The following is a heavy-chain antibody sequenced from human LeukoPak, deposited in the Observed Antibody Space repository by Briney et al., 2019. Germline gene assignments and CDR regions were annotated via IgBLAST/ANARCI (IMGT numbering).Heavy chain of an antibody. D-gene: IGHD5-12*01. CDR2: ISAYNGNT. CDR1: GYTFTSYG. V-gene: IGHV1-18*01. Sequence: GASVKVSCKASGYTFTSYGISWVRQAPGQGLEWMGWISAYNGNTNYAQKPQGRVTMTTDTSTSTAYMELRSLRSDDTAVYYCARIPGRLRADYYYYYMDVWGKGTTVTVSS. J-gene: IGHJ6*03. CDR3: ARIPGRLRADYYYYYMDV.